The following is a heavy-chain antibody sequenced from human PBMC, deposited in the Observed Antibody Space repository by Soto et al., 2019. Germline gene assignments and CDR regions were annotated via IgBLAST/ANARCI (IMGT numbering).Heavy chain of an antibody. D-gene: IGHD2-8*01. CDR2: ISYDGSNE. Sequence: QVQLVESGGGVVQPGRSLRLFCAVSGFTFSSYGMHWVRQAPGKGLEWVAVISYDGSNEYYADSVKGRLTISRDNSKNTLYLQMNSLRAEDTAVYYCAKEILYYYYFGMDVWGQGTTVTVSS. CDR3: AKEILYYYYFGMDV. CDR1: GFTFSSYG. V-gene: IGHV3-30*18. J-gene: IGHJ6*02.